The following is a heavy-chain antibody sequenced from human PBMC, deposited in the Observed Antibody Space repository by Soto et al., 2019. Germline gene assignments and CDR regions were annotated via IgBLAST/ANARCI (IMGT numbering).Heavy chain of an antibody. CDR3: ARPHYDSNTFYYFFDY. J-gene: IGHJ4*02. V-gene: IGHV4-34*01. CDR1: GGSFSGYY. CDR2: ITHTGDT. D-gene: IGHD3-22*01. Sequence: PSETLSLTCAVYGGSFSGYYWSWVRQTPGKGLEWIAEITHTGDTNYNPSLKSRVTISVDTSKNQFSLELSSVTAADTAVYYCARPHYDSNTFYYFFDYWGQGTLVTVSS.